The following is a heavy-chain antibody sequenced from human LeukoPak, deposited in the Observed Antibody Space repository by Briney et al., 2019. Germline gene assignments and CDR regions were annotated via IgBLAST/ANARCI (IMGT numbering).Heavy chain of an antibody. CDR2: IIPIFGTA. D-gene: IGHD3-22*01. Sequence: ASVKVSCKASGGTFSSYAISWVRQAPGQGLEWMGGIIPIFGTANYAQKFQGRVTITADESTSTAYMELSSLRSEDTAVYYCARSPSGYYYQYWFDYWGQGTLVTVSS. CDR1: GGTFSSYA. V-gene: IGHV1-69*13. J-gene: IGHJ4*02. CDR3: ARSPSGYYYQYWFDY.